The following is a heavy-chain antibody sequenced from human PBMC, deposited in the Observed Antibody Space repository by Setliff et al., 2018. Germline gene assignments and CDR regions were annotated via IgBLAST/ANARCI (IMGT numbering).Heavy chain of an antibody. D-gene: IGHD3-10*01. CDR3: ARGEMVRGVIITPYYYYGMDV. V-gene: IGHV4-4*02. Sequence: SETLSLTCAVSGGSISSSNWWSWIRQPPGKGLEWIGEINHSGSTNYNPSLKSRGTISVDTSKNPFSLKLRSVTAADTAVYYCARGEMVRGVIITPYYYYGMDVWGQGTTVTVSS. J-gene: IGHJ6*02. CDR2: INHSGST. CDR1: GGSISSSNW.